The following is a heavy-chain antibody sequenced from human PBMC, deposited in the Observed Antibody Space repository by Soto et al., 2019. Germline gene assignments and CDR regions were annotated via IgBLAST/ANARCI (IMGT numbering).Heavy chain of an antibody. D-gene: IGHD2-21*01. J-gene: IGHJ5*01. CDR1: GGSIISSTYY. V-gene: IGHV4-30-4*01. CDR2: IYDSGNI. CDR3: AGGVISGKVET. Sequence: QVQLQESGPGLVKPSQTLSLTCTVSGGSIISSTYYWSWIRQPPGKGLEWIGHIYDSGNIYINPSIGDSVTMSIDQIGSLFSVNLAAFYVAGGDVYSGAGGVISGKVETWGHGTLVTVSS.